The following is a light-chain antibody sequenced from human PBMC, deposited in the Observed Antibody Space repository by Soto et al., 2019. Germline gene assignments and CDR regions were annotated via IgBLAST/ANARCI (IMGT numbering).Light chain of an antibody. Sequence: EIVMTQSPATLSVSPGERATLSCRASQSVSSNLAWYQQKPGQAPRLLIYGASTRATGIPARFSGSGSGTEFTLTISSLQSEDFAVYYCQQYNNGPPGWTFAQGTKV. CDR2: GAS. J-gene: IGKJ1*01. CDR3: QQYNNGPPGWT. V-gene: IGKV3-15*01. CDR1: QSVSSN.